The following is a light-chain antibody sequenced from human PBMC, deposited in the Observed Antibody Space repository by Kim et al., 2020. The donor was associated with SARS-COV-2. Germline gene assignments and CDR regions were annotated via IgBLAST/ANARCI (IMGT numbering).Light chain of an antibody. CDR1: QSVYSSN. J-gene: IGKJ2*01. Sequence: EVVMTQSPATLSVSPGERATLSCRASQSVYSSNLAWYQQKPGQAPRLLIYGASTRATGVPARFSGSESGTEFTLTISSLQSEDFAVYYCQQYNTWPYTFGQGTKLEI. CDR3: QQYNTWPYT. V-gene: IGKV3-15*01. CDR2: GAS.